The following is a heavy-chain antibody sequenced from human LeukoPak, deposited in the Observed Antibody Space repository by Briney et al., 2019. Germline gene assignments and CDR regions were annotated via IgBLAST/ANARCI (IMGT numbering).Heavy chain of an antibody. D-gene: IGHD1-14*01. CDR3: ARHGGGRRYYFDY. CDR2: IYYSGST. Sequence: SETLSLTCTVSGGSFSSSSYYWGWIRQPPGKGLEWIGSIYYSGSTYYNPSLKSRVTISVDTSKNQFSLKLSSVTAADTAVYYCARHGGGRRYYFDYWGQGTLVTVSS. CDR1: GGSFSSSSYY. V-gene: IGHV4-39*01. J-gene: IGHJ4*02.